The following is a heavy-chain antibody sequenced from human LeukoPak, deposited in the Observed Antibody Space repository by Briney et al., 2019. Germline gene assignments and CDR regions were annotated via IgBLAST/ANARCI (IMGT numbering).Heavy chain of an antibody. J-gene: IGHJ4*02. V-gene: IGHV4-39*07. CDR1: GASLSTDDLY. Sequence: PSETLSLMCSVSGASLSTDDLYWGWIRQPPGKGLEWIATIYYTGSTYYNPSLKSRVMISIDTSKNQFSLKVNSVTAADTAVYYCAKPSSGWLIDYWGQGTLVTVSS. D-gene: IGHD6-19*01. CDR2: IYYTGST. CDR3: AKPSSGWLIDY.